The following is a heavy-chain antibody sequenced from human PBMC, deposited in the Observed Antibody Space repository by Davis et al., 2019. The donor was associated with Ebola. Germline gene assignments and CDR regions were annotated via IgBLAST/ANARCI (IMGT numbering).Heavy chain of an antibody. CDR1: GGSFSGYY. Sequence: PSETLSLTCAVYGGSFSGYYWSWIRQPAGKGLEWIGRIYISGSTNYNPSLKSRVTMSVDTSKKQFSLKLSSVTAADTAVYYCARDMAGKFDYWGQGTLVTVSS. V-gene: IGHV4-4*07. J-gene: IGHJ4*02. CDR2: IYISGST. CDR3: ARDMAGKFDY. D-gene: IGHD6-19*01.